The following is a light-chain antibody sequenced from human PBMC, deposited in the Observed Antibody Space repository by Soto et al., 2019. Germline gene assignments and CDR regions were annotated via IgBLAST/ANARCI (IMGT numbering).Light chain of an antibody. CDR1: QSISSW. CDR3: QQYSSYSGT. J-gene: IGKJ1*01. CDR2: DAS. V-gene: IGKV1-5*01. Sequence: DIQMTQSPSTLSASVGDRVTITCRASQSISSWLAWYQQKPGKAPKLLIYDASSLESGVPSRFSGSGSGTEFTLTISSLQPDDFSTYYCQQYSSYSGTFGQGTKVEI.